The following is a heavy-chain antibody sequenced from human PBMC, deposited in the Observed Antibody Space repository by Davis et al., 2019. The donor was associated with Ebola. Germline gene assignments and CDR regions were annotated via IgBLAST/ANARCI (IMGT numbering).Heavy chain of an antibody. CDR3: ARDSLRFLFDY. Sequence: GESLKISCAASGFTFSSYSMNWVRQAPGKGLEWVSSISSSSSYIYYADSVKGRFTISRDNAKNSLYLQMNSLRAEDTAVYYCARDSLRFLFDYWGQGTLVTVSS. CDR2: ISSSSSYI. CDR1: GFTFSSYS. D-gene: IGHD3-3*01. J-gene: IGHJ4*02. V-gene: IGHV3-21*01.